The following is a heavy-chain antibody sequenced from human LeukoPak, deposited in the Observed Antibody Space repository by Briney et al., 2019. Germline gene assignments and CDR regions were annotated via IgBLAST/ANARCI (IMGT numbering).Heavy chain of an antibody. CDR1: GFTFSNAW. J-gene: IGHJ4*02. CDR2: IKSKTDGGTT. D-gene: IGHD3-3*01. CDR3: TTDGRGITIFGVVTTPNDY. Sequence: GGSLRLSCAASGFTFSNAWMNWVRQAPGKGLEWVGRIKSKTDGGTTDYAAPVKGRFTISRDDSKNTLYLQMNGLKTEDTAVYYCTTDGRGITIFGVVTTPNDYWGQGTLVTVSS. V-gene: IGHV3-15*07.